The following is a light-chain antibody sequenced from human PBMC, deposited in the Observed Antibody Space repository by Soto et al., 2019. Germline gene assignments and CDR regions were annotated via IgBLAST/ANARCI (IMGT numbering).Light chain of an antibody. CDR1: QSVSNN. V-gene: IGKV3-15*01. Sequence: EIVMTQSPATLSVSPGERATLSCRASQSVSNNLAWFQQKPGQAPRLLIYQASTRATGIPATFSGSGSGTEFTLTISSLQSEDFAVYYCQQYNDRPGTFGQGIKVEIK. J-gene: IGKJ1*01. CDR2: QAS. CDR3: QQYNDRPGT.